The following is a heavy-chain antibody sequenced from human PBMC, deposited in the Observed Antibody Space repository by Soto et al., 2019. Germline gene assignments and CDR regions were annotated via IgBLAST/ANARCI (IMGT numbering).Heavy chain of an antibody. CDR3: AIHDGTGYSSSWYEYYYCGMDV. Sequence: PGESLKISCKGSGYSFTSYWIGWVRQTPGKGLEWMGIIYPGDSDTRYSPSFQGQVTISADKSISTAYLQWSSLKASDTAMYYCAIHDGTGYSSSWYEYYYCGMDVWGQGTTVTVSS. J-gene: IGHJ6*02. CDR2: IYPGDSDT. D-gene: IGHD6-13*01. V-gene: IGHV5-51*01. CDR1: GYSFTSYW.